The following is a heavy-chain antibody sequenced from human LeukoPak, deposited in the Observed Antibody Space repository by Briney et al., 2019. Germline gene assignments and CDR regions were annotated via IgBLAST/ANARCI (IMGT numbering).Heavy chain of an antibody. Sequence: PGGSLRLSCAASEFTFSSYWMSWVRQAPGKGLEWVANIKQDGSEKYYVDSVKGRFTISRDNAKNSLYLQMNSLRAEDTAVYYCARDNIYIAAAGIDAFDIWGQGTMVTVSS. J-gene: IGHJ3*02. V-gene: IGHV3-7*01. CDR3: ARDNIYIAAAGIDAFDI. CDR2: IKQDGSEK. CDR1: EFTFSSYW. D-gene: IGHD6-13*01.